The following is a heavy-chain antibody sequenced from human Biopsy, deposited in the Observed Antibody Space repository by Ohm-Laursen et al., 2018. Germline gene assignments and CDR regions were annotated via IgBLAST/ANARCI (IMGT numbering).Heavy chain of an antibody. J-gene: IGHJ3*01. Sequence: SDTLSLTCTVSGDSVSSGSFYWTWIRQPPGQGLEYIGYISNRGSTNYNPSLRGRVTISVDTSKNQFSLKLSSVTAADTAVFFCARLYRLDDYWNDDPPDAFDVWGQGTMVTVSS. CDR1: GDSVSSGSFY. D-gene: IGHD3-3*01. V-gene: IGHV4-61*01. CDR3: ARLYRLDDYWNDDPPDAFDV. CDR2: ISNRGST.